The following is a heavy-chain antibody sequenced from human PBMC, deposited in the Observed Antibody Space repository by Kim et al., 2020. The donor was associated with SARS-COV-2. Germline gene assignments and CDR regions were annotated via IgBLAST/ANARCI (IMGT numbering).Heavy chain of an antibody. CDR1: GFTFSSYG. CDR2: IWYDGSNK. CDR3: ARPAGIAAAKTTRGWFDP. J-gene: IGHJ5*02. V-gene: IGHV3-33*01. Sequence: GGSLRLSCAASGFTFSSYGMHWVRQAPGKGLEWVAVIWYDGSNKYYADSVKGRFTISRDNSKNTLYLQMNSLRAEDTAVYYCARPAGIAAAKTTRGWFDPWGQGTLVTVSS. D-gene: IGHD6-13*01.